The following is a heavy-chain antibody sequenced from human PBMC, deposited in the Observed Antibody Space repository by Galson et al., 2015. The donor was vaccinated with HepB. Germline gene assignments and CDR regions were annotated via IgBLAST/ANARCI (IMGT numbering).Heavy chain of an antibody. D-gene: IGHD3-22*01. J-gene: IGHJ6*03. CDR1: GFSVRSNY. CDR2: INSDGDP. Sequence: SLRLSCAASGFSVRSNYMNWVRQAPGKGLEWVSVINSDGDPYYADSVKGRFTISRDTFKNTLSLQMNSLGPEDTAVYFCARAPGYYYYMDVWGKGTTVTVSS. CDR3: ARAPGYYYYMDV. V-gene: IGHV3-53*01.